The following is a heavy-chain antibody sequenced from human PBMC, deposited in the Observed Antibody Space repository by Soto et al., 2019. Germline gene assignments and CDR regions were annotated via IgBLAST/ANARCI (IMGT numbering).Heavy chain of an antibody. D-gene: IGHD5-12*01. V-gene: IGHV4-34*01. CDR3: ARGSRWLRFYFDY. J-gene: IGHJ4*02. CDR2: INHSGST. CDR1: GGSLSDYY. Sequence: QVQLQQWGAGLLKPSETLSLTCAVYGGSLSDYYWNWIRQPPGKGLEWIGEINHSGSTNYNPSLKSRVTISVATSKNHFSLKVSSVTAADTAVYYCARGSRWLRFYFDYWGQGTLVTVSS.